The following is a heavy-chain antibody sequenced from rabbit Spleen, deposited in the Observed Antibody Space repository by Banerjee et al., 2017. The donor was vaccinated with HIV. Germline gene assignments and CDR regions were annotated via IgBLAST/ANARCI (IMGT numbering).Heavy chain of an antibody. D-gene: IGHD1-1*01. CDR1: GIDFTNYY. J-gene: IGHJ4*01. CDR2: IYTGNGKT. CDR3: ARDTGTGDYIDVYFSL. Sequence: QEQLTETGGGLVQPGGSLTLSCKASGIDFTNYYITWVRQAPGKGLEWIGCIYTGNGKTYYASWAKGRFTISKSSSTTVTLQMTSLTAADTATYFCARDTGTGDYIDVYFSLWGQGTLVTVS. V-gene: IGHV1S45*01.